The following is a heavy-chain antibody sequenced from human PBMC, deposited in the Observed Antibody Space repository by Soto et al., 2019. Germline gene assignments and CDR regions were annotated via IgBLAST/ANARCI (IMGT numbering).Heavy chain of an antibody. J-gene: IGHJ5*01. CDR3: ASMIGDPVLSFDS. D-gene: IGHD3-10*02. CDR2: IFYSGST. Sequence: QVQLQESGPGLVKPSETLSLTCTVSGGSISSYYWSWIRQPPGKGLEWIGFIFYSGSTSYNPSLKSRVTISIDTSAYHFSLKLNSVTAADTAVYYCASMIGDPVLSFDSWGQGTLVAVSS. V-gene: IGHV4-59*01. CDR1: GGSISSYY.